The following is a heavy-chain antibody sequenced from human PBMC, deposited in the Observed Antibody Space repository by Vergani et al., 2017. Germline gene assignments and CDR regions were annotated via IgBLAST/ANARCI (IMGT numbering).Heavy chain of an antibody. V-gene: IGHV4-39*01. CDR2: MDYSGST. CDR3: ASKRGACRAAYCHSYDF. CDR1: GDSVISTDYH. D-gene: IGHD2-15*01. J-gene: IGHJ4*02. Sequence: QVQLQESGPGLVKPSETLSLTCTVSGDSVISTDYHWGWLRQPPGKGLEWIGSMDYSGSTSYNPYLEGRISISFETPKNQFFLRLTSVSAADTAVYYCASKRGACRAAYCHSYDFWGPGTLVGVSS.